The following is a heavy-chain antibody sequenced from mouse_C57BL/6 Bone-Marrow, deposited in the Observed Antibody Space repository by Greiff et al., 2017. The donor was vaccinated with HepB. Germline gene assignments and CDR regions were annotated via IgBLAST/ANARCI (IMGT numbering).Heavy chain of an antibody. J-gene: IGHJ1*03. CDR2: ISYSGST. CDR1: GYSITSDY. D-gene: IGHD1-1*01. Sequence: EVKLVESGPGLAKPSQTLSLTCSVTGYSITSDYWNWIRKFPGNKLEYMGYISYSGSTYYNPSLKSRISITRDTSKNQYYLQLNSVTTEDTATYYCARYKGSSYWYFDVWGTGTTVTVSS. CDR3: ARYKGSSYWYFDV. V-gene: IGHV3-8*01.